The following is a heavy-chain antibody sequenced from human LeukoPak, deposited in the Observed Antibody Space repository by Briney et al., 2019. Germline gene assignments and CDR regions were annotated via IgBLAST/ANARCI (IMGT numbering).Heavy chain of an antibody. CDR2: IIGSGGST. Sequence: PGGSLRLSCAASGFTFSSYAMSWVRQAPGKGLEWVSAIIGSGGSTYYADSVKGRFTISRDNSKNTLSLQMNSLRAEDTAVYYCAKGAGYYDSSGFDYWGQGTLVTVSS. V-gene: IGHV3-23*01. D-gene: IGHD3-22*01. CDR1: GFTFSSYA. J-gene: IGHJ4*02. CDR3: AKGAGYYDSSGFDY.